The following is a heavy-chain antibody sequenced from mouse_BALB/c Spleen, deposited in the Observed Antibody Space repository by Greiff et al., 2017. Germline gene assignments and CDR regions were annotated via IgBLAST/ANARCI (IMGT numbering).Heavy chain of an antibody. CDR1: GFNIKDTY. D-gene: IGHD2-2*01. CDR2: IDPANGNT. CDR3: AREYYGYDVWYFDV. J-gene: IGHJ1*01. Sequence: EVQLQQSGAELVKPGASVKLSCTASGFNIKDTYMHWVKQRPEQGLEWIGRIDPANGNTKYDPKFQGKATITADTSSNTAYLQLSSLTSEDTAVYYCAREYYGYDVWYFDVWGAGTTVTVSS. V-gene: IGHV14-3*02.